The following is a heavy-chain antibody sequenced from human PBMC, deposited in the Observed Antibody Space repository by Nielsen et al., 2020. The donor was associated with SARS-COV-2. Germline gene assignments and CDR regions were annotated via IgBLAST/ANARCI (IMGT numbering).Heavy chain of an antibody. J-gene: IGHJ4*02. V-gene: IGHV3-30*18. CDR1: GFTLSTYG. CDR2: ISYDGSNK. D-gene: IGHD2-15*01. CDR3: AKDWTAIVVVPSGGVDY. Sequence: GGSLRLSCAASGFTLSTYGMHWVRQAPGKGLEWVAAISYDGSNKYYVDSVKGRCTISRDNSKNTLYLQMSSLREEDTAVYYCAKDWTAIVVVPSGGVDYWGQGTLVTVSS.